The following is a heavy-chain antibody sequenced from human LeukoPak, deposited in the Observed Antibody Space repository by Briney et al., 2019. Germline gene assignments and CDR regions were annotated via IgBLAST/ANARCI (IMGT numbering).Heavy chain of an antibody. CDR1: GYTFTSYG. J-gene: IGHJ5*02. V-gene: IGHV1-18*01. CDR3: ARHPHSGYDWWFDP. D-gene: IGHD5-12*01. CDR2: ISSYNGNT. Sequence: ASVKVSCKASGYTFTSYGISWVRQAPGQGLEWMGWISSYNGNTNYAQKLQGRVTMTTDTSTSTAYMELRSLRSDDTAVYYCARHPHSGYDWWFDPWGQGTLVTVSS.